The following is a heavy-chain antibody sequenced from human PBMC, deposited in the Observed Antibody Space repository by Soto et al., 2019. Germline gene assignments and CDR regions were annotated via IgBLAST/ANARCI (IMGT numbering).Heavy chain of an antibody. V-gene: IGHV1-8*01. Sequence: GASVKVSCKASGYTFTSYDINWVRQATGQGLEWMGWMNPNSGNTGYAQKFQGRVTMTRKTSISTAYMELSSLRSEGTAVYYCARAALAARRSQRYNWFDPWGQGTLVTVSS. CDR1: GYTFTSYD. J-gene: IGHJ5*02. D-gene: IGHD6-6*01. CDR3: ARAALAARRSQRYNWFDP. CDR2: MNPNSGNT.